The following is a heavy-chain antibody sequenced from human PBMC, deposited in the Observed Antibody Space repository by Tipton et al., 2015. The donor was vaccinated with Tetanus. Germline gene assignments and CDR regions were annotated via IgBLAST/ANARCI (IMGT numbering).Heavy chain of an antibody. V-gene: IGHV4-4*07. CDR3: ARVLRYSAAGGWDDAFDI. CDR2: IYGRGST. D-gene: IGHD2-21*01. J-gene: IGHJ3*02. CDR1: GSSTHGFY. Sequence: TLSLTCTVSGSSTHGFYWTWIRQSAGKGLEWIGRIYGRGSTNYNPSLKSRVAMSMDTSRNQFSLTLTSVTVADTAFYFCARVLRYSAAGGWDDAFDIWGQGTLVTVSS.